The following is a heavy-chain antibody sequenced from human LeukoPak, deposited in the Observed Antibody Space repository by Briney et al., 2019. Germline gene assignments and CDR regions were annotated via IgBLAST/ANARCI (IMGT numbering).Heavy chain of an antibody. CDR3: AKIVGGSGSLYYFDY. V-gene: IGHV3-23*01. J-gene: IGHJ4*02. CDR1: GFTFSSYA. D-gene: IGHD3-10*01. CDR2: ISGSGGST. Sequence: GGSLRLSCAASGFTFSSYAMSWVRQAPGKGLEWVSAISGSGGSTYYADSVKGRFTISRDNSKYTLYLQMNSLRAEDTAVYYCAKIVGGSGSLYYFDYWGQGTLVTVSS.